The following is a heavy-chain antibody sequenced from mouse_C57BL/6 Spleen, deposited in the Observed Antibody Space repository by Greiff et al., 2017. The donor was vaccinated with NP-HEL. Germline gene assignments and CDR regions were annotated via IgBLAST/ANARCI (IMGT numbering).Heavy chain of an antibody. CDR2: ISSGSSTI. J-gene: IGHJ4*01. CDR3: ARRGNDYDVGAMDY. D-gene: IGHD2-4*01. V-gene: IGHV5-17*01. CDR1: GFTFSDYG. Sequence: EVQRVESGGGLVKPGGSLKLSCAASGFTFSDYGMHWVRQAPEKGLEWVAYISSGSSTIYYADTVKGRFTISRDNAKNTLFLQMTSLRSEDMAMYYCARRGNDYDVGAMDYWGQGTSVTVSS.